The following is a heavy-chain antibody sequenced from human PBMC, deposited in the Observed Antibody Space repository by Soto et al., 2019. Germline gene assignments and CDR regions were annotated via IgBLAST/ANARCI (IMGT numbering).Heavy chain of an antibody. J-gene: IGHJ4*02. V-gene: IGHV4-59*01. CDR2: IYNSGNT. Sequence: QVQLQESGPGLVKPSETLSLTCTVSGGSLSSYYWSWIRQPPGKGLEWIGYIYNSGNTKYNPSLESRVTISADTPKSQVSLNLNSVTAADTAVYYCARAPGASRFKFDNWGQGTLITVSS. D-gene: IGHD2-2*01. CDR1: GGSLSSYY. CDR3: ARAPGASRFKFDN.